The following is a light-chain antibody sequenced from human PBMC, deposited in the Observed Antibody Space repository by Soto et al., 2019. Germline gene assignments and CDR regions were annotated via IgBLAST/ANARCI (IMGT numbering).Light chain of an antibody. CDR1: QGISSY. Sequence: DIQLTQSPSFLSASVGDRVTITCRASQGISSYLAWYQQKPGKAPKLLIYAASTLQSGVPSRFSGSGSGTEFTLTINSLQPEDFATYYCQQLTSYPLTFGGGTKVEIK. V-gene: IGKV1-9*01. J-gene: IGKJ4*01. CDR2: AAS. CDR3: QQLTSYPLT.